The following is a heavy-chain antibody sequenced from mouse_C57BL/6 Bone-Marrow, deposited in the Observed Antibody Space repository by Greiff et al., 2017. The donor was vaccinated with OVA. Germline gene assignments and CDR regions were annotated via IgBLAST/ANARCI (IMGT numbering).Heavy chain of an antibody. CDR1: GYTFTDYY. CDR2: IYPGSGNT. J-gene: IGHJ4*01. V-gene: IGHV1-76*01. CDR3: ARGDGILYAMDY. D-gene: IGHD2-1*01. Sequence: QVQLKESGAELVRPGASVKLSCKASGYTFTDYYINWVKQRPGQGLEWIARIYPGSGNTYYNEKFKGKATLTAEKSSSTAYMQLSSLTSEDSAVYFCARGDGILYAMDYWGQGTSVTVSS.